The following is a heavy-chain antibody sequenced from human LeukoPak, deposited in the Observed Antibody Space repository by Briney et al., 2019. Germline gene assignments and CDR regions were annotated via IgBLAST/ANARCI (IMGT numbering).Heavy chain of an antibody. J-gene: IGHJ4*02. CDR1: GITLSNYG. Sequence: GGSLRLSCAVSGITLSNYGMSWVRQAPGKGLEWVAGISDSGGSTNYADSVKGRFTISRDNPKNTLYLQMDSLRAEDTAVYFCAKRGVVIRVILVGFHKEAYYFESWGQGALVTVSS. D-gene: IGHD3/OR15-3a*01. V-gene: IGHV3-23*01. CDR2: ISDSGGST. CDR3: AKRGVVIRVILVGFHKEAYYFES.